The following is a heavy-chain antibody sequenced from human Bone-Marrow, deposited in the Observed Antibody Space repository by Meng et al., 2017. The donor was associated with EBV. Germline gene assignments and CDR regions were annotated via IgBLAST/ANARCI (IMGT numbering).Heavy chain of an antibody. CDR3: ARSPSSHFDY. D-gene: IGHD1-26*01. V-gene: IGHV1-69*01. CDR2: IIPIFGTA. CDR1: GGTLSSYA. J-gene: IGHJ4*02. Sequence: AELVQSWAEVKKPGSSVKVPCKASGGTLSSYAISWVRQGPGQGLEWMGGIIPIFGTANYAQKFQGRVTITADESTSTAYMELSSLRSEDTAVYDCARSPSSHFDYWGQGTLVTSPQ.